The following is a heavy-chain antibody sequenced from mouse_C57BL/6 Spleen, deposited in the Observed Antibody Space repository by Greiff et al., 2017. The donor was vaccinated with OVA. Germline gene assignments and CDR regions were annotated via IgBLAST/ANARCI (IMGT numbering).Heavy chain of an antibody. CDR1: GFSLTSYG. CDR3: ARMITHYYAMDY. V-gene: IGHV2-2*01. J-gene: IGHJ4*01. D-gene: IGHD2-4*01. CDR2: IWSGGST. Sequence: QVQLQQSGPGLVQPSQSLSITCTVSGFSLTSYGVHWVRQSPGKGLEWLGVIWSGGSTDYNAAFISRLSISKYNSKSQVFFKMNSLQADDTAIYYCARMITHYYAMDYWGQGTSVTVSS.